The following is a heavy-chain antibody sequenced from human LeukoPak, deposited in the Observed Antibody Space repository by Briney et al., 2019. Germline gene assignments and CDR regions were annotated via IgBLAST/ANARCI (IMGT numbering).Heavy chain of an antibody. CDR2: IYYSGST. CDR3: ARERGLYSYGSDDAFDI. Sequence: PSETLSLTCTVSGGSISSYYWSWIRQPPGKGLEWIGYIYYSGSTNYNPSLKSRVTISVDTSKNQFSLKLSSVTAADTAVYYCARERGLYSYGSDDAFDIWGQGTMVTVSS. D-gene: IGHD5-18*01. J-gene: IGHJ3*02. V-gene: IGHV4-59*01. CDR1: GGSISSYY.